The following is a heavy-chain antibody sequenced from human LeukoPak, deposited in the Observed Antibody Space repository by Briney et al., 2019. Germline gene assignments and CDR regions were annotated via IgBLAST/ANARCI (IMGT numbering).Heavy chain of an antibody. Sequence: PGGSLRLSCAVSGFTFSSYEMNWVRQAPGKGLEWVSYISVSGGTIYYADSVKGRFTISRDNAKNSLYLQMNSLRADVTAVYYCAREYGGPLDYWGQGTLVTVSS. J-gene: IGHJ4*02. D-gene: IGHD3-10*01. V-gene: IGHV3-48*03. CDR2: ISVSGGTI. CDR1: GFTFSSYE. CDR3: AREYGGPLDY.